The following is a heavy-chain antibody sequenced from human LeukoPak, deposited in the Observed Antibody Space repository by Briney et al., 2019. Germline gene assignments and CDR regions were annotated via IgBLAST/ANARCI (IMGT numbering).Heavy chain of an antibody. Sequence: ASVKVSCKASGYTFTGYYMHWARQAPGQGLEWMGWINTDTGNPTYVQGFTGRFVFSLDTSVSTAYLQISSLKAEDTAVYYCARGIGIGIVLMVHGNMDVWGKGTTVTVSS. CDR3: ARGIGIGIVLMVHGNMDV. J-gene: IGHJ6*03. V-gene: IGHV7-4-1*02. CDR2: INTDTGNP. CDR1: GYTFTGYY. D-gene: IGHD2-8*01.